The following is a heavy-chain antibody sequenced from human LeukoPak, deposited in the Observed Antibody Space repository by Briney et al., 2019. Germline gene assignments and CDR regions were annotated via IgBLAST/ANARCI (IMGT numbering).Heavy chain of an antibody. V-gene: IGHV1-58*01. D-gene: IGHD6-19*01. CDR2: IDVRSGTT. Sequence: SGKVSCKASGFTFTSSAVQWVRQARGQRLGWIGWIDVRSGTTNHAQRLQERVTINRDMSTSTAYMELSSLRSEDTAVYYCAPAVAGRYCDLWRRGTVVSVSS. CDR3: APAVAGRYCDL. J-gene: IGHJ2*01. CDR1: GFTFTSSA.